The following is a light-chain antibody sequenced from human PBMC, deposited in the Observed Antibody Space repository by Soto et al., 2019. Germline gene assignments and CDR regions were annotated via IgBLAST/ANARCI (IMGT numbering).Light chain of an antibody. J-gene: IGKJ4*01. CDR3: QPYNRYPLT. CDR1: QSISSW. Sequence: DIQMTQSPSTLSASVGDRVTITCRASQSISSWLAWYQQKPGKAPKLLIYDASSLESGVPSRFSGSGSGTEFTLTISSLQPDDFATYYCQPYNRYPLTFGGGTKVEIK. V-gene: IGKV1-5*01. CDR2: DAS.